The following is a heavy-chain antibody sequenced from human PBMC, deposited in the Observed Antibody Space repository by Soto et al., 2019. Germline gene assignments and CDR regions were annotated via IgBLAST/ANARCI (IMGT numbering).Heavy chain of an antibody. CDR3: SMCGSACYLEKA. CDR1: GFTFSGSA. CDR2: IRTKTNSYAT. V-gene: IGHV3-73*02. Sequence: EVQLVESGGGLVQPGGSLKLSCAASGFTFSGSAMHWVRQASGKGLEWVGLIRTKTNSYATVYAASVKGRFTISRDDSKNTAYLHMDCLKTEDTAVYYCSMCGSACYLEKAWGQGTLVTVSS. D-gene: IGHD2-21*02. J-gene: IGHJ4*02.